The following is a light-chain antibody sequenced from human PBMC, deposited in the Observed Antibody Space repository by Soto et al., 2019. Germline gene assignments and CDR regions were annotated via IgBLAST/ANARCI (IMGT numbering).Light chain of an antibody. CDR3: QQRYNWPLT. V-gene: IGKV3-11*02. Sequence: VLTQSPGTLSLSPGEGATLSCRASQRVASDLAWYLQKPGQPPRLLIYDASIRATGIPDRISGSGSERDFTLTISRLEPEDAAVYYCQQRYNWPLTFGGGTKVDIK. CDR1: QRVASD. CDR2: DAS. J-gene: IGKJ4*01.